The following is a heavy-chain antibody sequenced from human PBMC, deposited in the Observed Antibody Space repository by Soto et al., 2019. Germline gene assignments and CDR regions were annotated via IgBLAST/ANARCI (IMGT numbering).Heavy chain of an antibody. CDR1: GGSISSGGYY. CDR3: ARDHINDHPFDI. CDR2: IYYSGST. V-gene: IGHV4-31*03. J-gene: IGHJ3*02. Sequence: QVQLQESGPGLVKPSQTLSLTCTVSGGSISSGGYYWSWIRQHPGKGLEWIGYIYYSGSTYYNPSLKARATTPVDTSENPFSLKLSSVTAADTAVYYRARDHINDHPFDIWGQGTMVTVSS.